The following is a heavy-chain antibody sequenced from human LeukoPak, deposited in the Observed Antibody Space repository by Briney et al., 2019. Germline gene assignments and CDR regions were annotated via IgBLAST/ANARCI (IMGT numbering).Heavy chain of an antibody. CDR3: VRSGYCSITFDY. CDR2: MNPNSGNT. Sequence: ASVKVSCKASGYTFTSYDINWVRPATGQGLEWMGWMNPNSGNTGYAQKFQGRVTMTRNTSISTAYMELSSLRSEDTAVYYCVRSGYCSITFDYWGQGTLVTVSS. V-gene: IGHV1-8*01. D-gene: IGHD3-22*01. J-gene: IGHJ4*02. CDR1: GYTFTSYD.